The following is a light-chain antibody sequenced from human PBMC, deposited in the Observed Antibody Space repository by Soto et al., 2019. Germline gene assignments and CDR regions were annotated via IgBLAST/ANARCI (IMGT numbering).Light chain of an antibody. Sequence: IHLTPSSSTLSASVGDRVTIHCRASQSISSWLAWYQQKPGKAPKLLIYDASSLESGVPLRFSGSGSGTEFTLTISSLQPDDFATYYCQQYNTYWTFGQGTKGDI. CDR2: DAS. CDR1: QSISSW. CDR3: QQYNTYWT. V-gene: IGKV1-5*01. J-gene: IGKJ1*01.